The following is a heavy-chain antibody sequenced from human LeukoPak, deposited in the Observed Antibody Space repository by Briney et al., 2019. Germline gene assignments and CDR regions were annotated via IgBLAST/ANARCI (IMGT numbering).Heavy chain of an antibody. J-gene: IGHJ4*02. Sequence: GGSLRLSCAASGFTFSSYWMSWVRQAPGKGLEWVANIKQDGSEKYYVDSVKGRFTISRDNAKNSLYLRMNSLRAEDTAVYYCARDYDILTGYYDYWGQGTLVTVSS. V-gene: IGHV3-7*01. CDR3: ARDYDILTGYYDY. CDR2: IKQDGSEK. D-gene: IGHD3-9*01. CDR1: GFTFSSYW.